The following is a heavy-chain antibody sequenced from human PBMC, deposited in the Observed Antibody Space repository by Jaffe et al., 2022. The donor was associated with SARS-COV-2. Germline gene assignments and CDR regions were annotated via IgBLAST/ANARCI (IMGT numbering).Heavy chain of an antibody. Sequence: EVNLVESGGGVVQPGGSLRLSCAASGFTFGSYAMAWVRQAPGKGLEWVAAIGGSGITTFYVDSVKGRFTISRDNSRSTLHLQMNSLRVEDTAVYYCVKGDQLRQFDWLAHGYMDVWGKGTKVTVSS. V-gene: IGHV3-23*04. CDR3: VKGDQLRQFDWLAHGYMDV. CDR1: GFTFGSYA. CDR2: IGGSGITT. J-gene: IGHJ6*03. D-gene: IGHD3-9*01.